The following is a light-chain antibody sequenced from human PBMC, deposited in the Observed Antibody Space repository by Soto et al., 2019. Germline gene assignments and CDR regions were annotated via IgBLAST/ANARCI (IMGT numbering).Light chain of an antibody. CDR1: DDINNY. V-gene: IGKV1-33*01. CDR2: DAS. J-gene: IGKJ2*01. Sequence: DIQMTQSPSSLSASVGDRVTIACQASDDINNYLSWFQQKPGKDPKLLIYDASKLEAGVPSRFSGSGSGADFTFTITSLQAEDTATYFCQQYDDLPYTFGPGTKLEIK. CDR3: QQYDDLPYT.